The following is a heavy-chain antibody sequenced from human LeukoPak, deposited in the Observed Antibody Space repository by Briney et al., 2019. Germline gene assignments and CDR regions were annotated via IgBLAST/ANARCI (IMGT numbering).Heavy chain of an antibody. V-gene: IGHV4-59*08. CDR3: ARXADSSGYPFDY. J-gene: IGHJ4*02. Sequence: WXXXFYXXGXTXXNPXLKRXVXISVDPSKNQFSLKLSSVTAADXAVYYXARXADSSGYPFDYWGQGTLVTVSS. D-gene: IGHD3-22*01. CDR2: FYXXGXT.